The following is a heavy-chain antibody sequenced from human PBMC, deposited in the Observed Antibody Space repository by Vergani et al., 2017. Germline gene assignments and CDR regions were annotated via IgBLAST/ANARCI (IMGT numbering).Heavy chain of an antibody. CDR1: GFTFSSYS. CDR3: ARATTVTTAGWFDP. V-gene: IGHV3-21*01. D-gene: IGHD4-11*01. J-gene: IGHJ5*02. CDR2: ISSSSGYI. Sequence: EVQLVESGGGLVKSGGSLRLSCAASGFTFSSYSMNWVRQAPGKGREGVSSISSSSGYIYYADSVKGRFTISRDYAKNSLYLQMNSLRAEDTAVYYCARATTVTTAGWFDPWGQGTLVTVSS.